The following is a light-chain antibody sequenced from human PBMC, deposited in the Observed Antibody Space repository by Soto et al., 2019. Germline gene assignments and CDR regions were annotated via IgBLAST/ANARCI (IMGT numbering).Light chain of an antibody. J-gene: IGKJ3*01. CDR1: QSISTY. V-gene: IGKV1-39*01. Sequence: DIQMTQSPSPLSASVGDRLYITCRASQSISTYLNWYQAKPGKAPKLLIYDASTLESGVPSRFSGSGSGTDFTLTISSLQPEDSATYYCQQSYGTPPFTFGPGTRVDI. CDR2: DAS. CDR3: QQSYGTPPFT.